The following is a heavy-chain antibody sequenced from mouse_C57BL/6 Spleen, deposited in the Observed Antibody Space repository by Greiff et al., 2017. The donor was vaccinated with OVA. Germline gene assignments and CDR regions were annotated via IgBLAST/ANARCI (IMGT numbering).Heavy chain of an antibody. D-gene: IGHD1-1*01. CDR2: IDPSDSYP. Sequence: QVQLQQPGAELVRPGTSVKLSCKASGYTFTSYWMHWVKQRPGQGLEWIGVIDPSDSYPNYNQKFKGKATLTVDTSSSTAYMQLSSLTSDDSAVYYFARRITTLVPFDYWGQGTTLTVSS. CDR1: GYTFTSYW. V-gene: IGHV1-59*01. CDR3: ARRITTLVPFDY. J-gene: IGHJ2*01.